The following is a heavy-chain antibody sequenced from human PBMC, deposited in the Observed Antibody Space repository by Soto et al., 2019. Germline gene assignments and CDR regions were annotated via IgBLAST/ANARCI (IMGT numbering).Heavy chain of an antibody. D-gene: IGHD3-3*01. CDR2: IYYSGST. Sequence: SETLSLTCTVSGGSISSGGYYWSWIRQHPGKGLEWIGYIYYSGSTYYNPSLKSRVTISVDTSKNQFSLKLSSVTAADTAVYYCARAAGGYYDFWRGQNWFDPWGQGTLVTVSS. CDR1: GGSISSGGYY. J-gene: IGHJ5*02. V-gene: IGHV4-31*03. CDR3: ARAAGGYYDFWRGQNWFDP.